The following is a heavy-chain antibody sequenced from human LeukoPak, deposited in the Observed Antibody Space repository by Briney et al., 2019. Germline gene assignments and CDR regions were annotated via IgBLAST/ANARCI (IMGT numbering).Heavy chain of an antibody. CDR3: ARYSGNYLGAGAEYFQH. Sequence: SETLSLTCTVSGGSISSSNYYWGWIRQPPGKGLEWIGSIYYSGSTYYNPSLKSRVTISVDTSKNQFSLKLSSVTAADTAVYYCARYSGNYLGAGAEYFQHWGQGTLVTASS. CDR1: GGSISSSNYY. D-gene: IGHD1-26*01. CDR2: IYYSGST. J-gene: IGHJ1*01. V-gene: IGHV4-39*01.